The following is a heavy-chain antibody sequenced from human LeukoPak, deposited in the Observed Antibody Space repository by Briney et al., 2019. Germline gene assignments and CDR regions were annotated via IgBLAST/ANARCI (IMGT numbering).Heavy chain of an antibody. CDR3: ARVVASTSIDS. CDR1: GGSISTSNYY. D-gene: IGHD2-15*01. Sequence: SETLSLTCTVSGGSISTSNYYWGWIRQPPGKGLEWIGYIFYSGSTYYSPSLRSRVTISLDTSRNQFSLKLNSVTAADTAVYYCARVVASTSIDSWGQGILVTVSS. CDR2: IFYSGST. V-gene: IGHV4-39*07. J-gene: IGHJ4*02.